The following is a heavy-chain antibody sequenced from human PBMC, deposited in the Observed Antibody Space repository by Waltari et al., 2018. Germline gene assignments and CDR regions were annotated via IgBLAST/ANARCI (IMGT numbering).Heavy chain of an antibody. J-gene: IGHJ4*02. CDR2: IYTSGST. V-gene: IGHV4-61*02. Sequence: QVQLQESGPGLVKPSQTLSPTCTVSGGSLSSGSYYWSWIRQPARKGLEWIGRIYTSGSTNYNPSLKSRVTISVDTSKNQFSLKLSSVTAADTAVYYCAITQPWAPYFDYWGQGTLVTVSS. D-gene: IGHD7-27*01. CDR3: AITQPWAPYFDY. CDR1: GGSLSSGSYY.